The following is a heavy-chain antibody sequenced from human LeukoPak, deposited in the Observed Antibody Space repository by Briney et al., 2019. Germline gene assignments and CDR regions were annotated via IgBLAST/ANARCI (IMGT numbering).Heavy chain of an antibody. CDR3: ARVGGITMIVVLITDAFDI. Sequence: PSETLSLTCTVSGDSISSGDYYWSWIRQPAGKGLEWIGRIYYSGSTYYNPSLKSRVTISVDTSKNQFSLKLRSVTAADTAVYYCARVGGITMIVVLITDAFDIWGQGTMVTVSS. V-gene: IGHV4-39*07. D-gene: IGHD3-22*01. CDR2: IYYSGST. CDR1: GDSISSGDYY. J-gene: IGHJ3*02.